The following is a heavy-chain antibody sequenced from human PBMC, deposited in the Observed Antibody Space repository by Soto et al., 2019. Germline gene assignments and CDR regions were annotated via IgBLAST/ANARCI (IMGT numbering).Heavy chain of an antibody. CDR2: ISYDGGNK. Sequence: PGGSLRLSCAASGFTFSSYAMHWVRQAPGKGLEWVAVISYDGGNKYYADSVKGRFTISRDNSKNTLYLQMNSMRDEDTAVYYCASEGALEWLFYCYYGMDVWGQGTTVTVYS. CDR1: GFTFSSYA. D-gene: IGHD3-3*01. V-gene: IGHV3-30-3*01. CDR3: ASEGALEWLFYCYYGMDV. J-gene: IGHJ6*02.